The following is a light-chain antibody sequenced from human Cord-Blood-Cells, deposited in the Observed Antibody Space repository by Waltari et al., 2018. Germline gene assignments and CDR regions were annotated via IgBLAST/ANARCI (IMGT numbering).Light chain of an antibody. CDR3: AAWDDSLSGPVV. CDR2: RNN. J-gene: IGLJ2*01. CDR1: SPNIGRNY. Sequence: QSVLPQPPPASGTPGQMVTISCSGSSPNIGRNYVYWYQQLPGTAPKLLIYRNNQRPSGVPDRFSGSKSGTSASLAISGLRSEDEADYYCAAWDDSLSGPVVFGGGTKLTVL. V-gene: IGLV1-47*01.